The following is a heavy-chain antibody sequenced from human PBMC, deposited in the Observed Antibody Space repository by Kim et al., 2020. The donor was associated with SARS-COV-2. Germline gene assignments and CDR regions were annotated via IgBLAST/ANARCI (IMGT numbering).Heavy chain of an antibody. D-gene: IGHD3-3*01. V-gene: IGHV4-39*01. CDR2: IYYSGST. Sequence: SETLSLTCIVSGGSISSSSYYWGWIRQPPGKGLEWIGRIYYSGSTYYNPALKSRVTISVDTSKNQFSLKLSPVTAADTAVYYCARNEDLYDDFWSGYGPLQPFDYWGQGTLVTVSS. CDR3: ARNEDLYDDFWSGYGPLQPFDY. CDR1: GGSISSSSYY. J-gene: IGHJ4*02.